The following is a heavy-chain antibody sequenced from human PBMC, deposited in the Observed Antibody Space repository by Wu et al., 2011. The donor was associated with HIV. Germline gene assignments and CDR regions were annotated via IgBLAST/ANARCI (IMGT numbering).Heavy chain of an antibody. V-gene: IGHV1-2*02. Sequence: QVQLVQSGAEVKKPGASGRRSPCKASGYTFTGYYMHWVRQAPGQGLEWMGWINPNSGGTNYAQKFQGRVTMTRDTSISTAYMGLSRLRSDDTAVYYCAARGSGVSFDYWGQGTLVTVSS. CDR2: INPNSGGT. CDR1: GYTFTGYY. D-gene: IGHD3-16*01. J-gene: IGHJ4*02. CDR3: AARGSGVSFDY.